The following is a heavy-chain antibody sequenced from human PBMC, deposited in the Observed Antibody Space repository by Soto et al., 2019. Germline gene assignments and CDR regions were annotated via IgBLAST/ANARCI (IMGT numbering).Heavy chain of an antibody. CDR1: GYTFTSYA. CDR3: ARLAIAVAGGYYFDY. Sequence: QVQLVQSGAEVKKPGASVKVSCKASGYTFTSYAIGWVRQAPGQGLEWMGWTSGYTGNSDYAQNLQGRVTMTTDTSTSTAYMELRSPRSDDTAVFYCARLAIAVAGGYYFDYWGQGTLVTVSS. D-gene: IGHD6-19*01. V-gene: IGHV1-18*01. J-gene: IGHJ4*02. CDR2: TSGYTGNS.